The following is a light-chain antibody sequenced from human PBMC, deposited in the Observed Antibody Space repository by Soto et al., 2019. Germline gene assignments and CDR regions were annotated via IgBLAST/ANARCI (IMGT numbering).Light chain of an antibody. CDR2: DVN. J-gene: IGLJ1*01. CDR3: FSKISGFVYV. V-gene: IGLV2-14*01. CDR1: NTDLGVYGY. Sequence: QSALAQPASVSGSFGQSITISCSGPNTDLGVYGYVSWYQHHPGKAPKLLIYDVNNRPSGISDRFSGSKSGDTASLTISGLQAEDEADYFCFSKISGFVYVFGAGTKLTVL.